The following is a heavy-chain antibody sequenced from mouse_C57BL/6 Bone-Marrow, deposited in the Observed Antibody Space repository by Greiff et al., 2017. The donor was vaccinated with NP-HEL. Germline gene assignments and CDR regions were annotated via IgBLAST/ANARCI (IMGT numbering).Heavy chain of an antibody. Sequence: VQLKESGPGMVKPSQSLSLTCTVTGYSITSGYDWHWIRHFPGNKLEWMGYISYSGSTNYNPSLKSRISITHDTSKNHFFLKLNSVTTEDTATYYCARGDYYGSRYYAMDYWGQGTSVTVSS. V-gene: IGHV3-1*01. CDR3: ARGDYYGSRYYAMDY. CDR1: GYSITSGYD. J-gene: IGHJ4*01. D-gene: IGHD1-1*01. CDR2: ISYSGST.